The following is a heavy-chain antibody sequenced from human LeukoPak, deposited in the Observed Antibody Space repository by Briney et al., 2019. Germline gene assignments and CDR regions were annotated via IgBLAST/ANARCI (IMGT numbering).Heavy chain of an antibody. D-gene: IGHD2-15*01. J-gene: IGHJ5*02. CDR1: GGSISSGGYS. CDR3: ARGPEIVATPHTNNWFDP. CDR2: IYHSGST. V-gene: IGHV4-30-2*01. Sequence: SETLSLTCAVSGGSISSGGYSWSWIRQPPGKGLEWIGYIYHSGSTYYNPSLKSRVTISVDRSKNQFSLKLSSVTAADTAVYYCARGPEIVATPHTNNWFDPWGQGTLVTVSS.